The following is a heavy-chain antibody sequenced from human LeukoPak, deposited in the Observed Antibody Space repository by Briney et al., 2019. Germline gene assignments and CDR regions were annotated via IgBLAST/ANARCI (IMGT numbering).Heavy chain of an antibody. Sequence: GGSLRLSCAASGFTFSGYSMNWVRQAPGKGLEWVSSISSSSSYIYYADSVKGRFTISRDNAKNSLYLQMNSLRAEDTAVYYCAREGGAYYYDSSGYYLFDYWGQGTLVTVSS. CDR1: GFTFSGYS. D-gene: IGHD3-22*01. CDR3: AREGGAYYYDSSGYYLFDY. J-gene: IGHJ4*02. CDR2: ISSSSSYI. V-gene: IGHV3-21*01.